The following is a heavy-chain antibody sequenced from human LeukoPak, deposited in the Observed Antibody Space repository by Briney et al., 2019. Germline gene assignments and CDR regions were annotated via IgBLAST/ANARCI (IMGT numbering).Heavy chain of an antibody. D-gene: IGHD5-18*01. CDR3: AREFGYNYGTA. CDR1: GFIFSGYW. V-gene: IGHV3-7*03. CDR2: IKGDGSEK. Sequence: PGGSLRLSCAASGFIFSGYWMSWVRQAPGKGLEWVANIKGDGSEKYYVDSVKGRFTISRDNVKNSLYLQMNSLRAEDTAVYYCAREFGYNYGTAWGRGTLVTVSS. J-gene: IGHJ5*02.